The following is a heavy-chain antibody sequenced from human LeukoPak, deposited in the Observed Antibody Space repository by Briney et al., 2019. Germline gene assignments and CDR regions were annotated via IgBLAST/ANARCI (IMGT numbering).Heavy chain of an antibody. CDR3: ARGRSGGIDY. Sequence: TSETLSLTCTVSGGSMSSYYWSWIRQPPGKGLEWIGYIYYSGSTNCNPSLKSRVTISGDTSKNQFSLKLSSVTAADTAVYYCARGRSGGIDYWGQGTLVTVSS. D-gene: IGHD2-15*01. CDR1: GGSMSSYY. CDR2: IYYSGST. V-gene: IGHV4-59*01. J-gene: IGHJ4*02.